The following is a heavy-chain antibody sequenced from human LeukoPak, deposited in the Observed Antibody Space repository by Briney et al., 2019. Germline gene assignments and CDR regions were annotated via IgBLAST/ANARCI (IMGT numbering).Heavy chain of an antibody. CDR3: AKGNRATMNSNYVY. J-gene: IGHJ4*02. CDR2: ISAGGGST. D-gene: IGHD5-12*01. Sequence: GGSLRLSCAASGFTFSSYAMNWVRQAPGKGLEWVSGISAGGGSTNHADSVKGRFTISRDNAKNSLYLQMNSLRAEDTALYYCAKGNRATMNSNYVYWGQGTLVTVSS. V-gene: IGHV3-23*01. CDR1: GFTFSSYA.